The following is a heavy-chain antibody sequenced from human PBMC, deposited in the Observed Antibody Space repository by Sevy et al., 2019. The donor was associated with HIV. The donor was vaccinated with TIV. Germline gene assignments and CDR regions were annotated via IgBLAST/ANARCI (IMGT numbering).Heavy chain of an antibody. D-gene: IGHD3-22*01. CDR3: ATSRRDYYNYYFDY. V-gene: IGHV3-48*03. CDR2: MSTGGGTI. J-gene: IGHJ4*01. Sequence: GGSLRLSCAASGLSFRSYELNWVRQAPGKVLQWISYMSTGGGTIFYADSVKGRFTISRDNAKNSVFLQMISLRAEDTAVYFCATSRRDYYNYYFDYWGHGTLVTVSS. CDR1: GLSFRSYE.